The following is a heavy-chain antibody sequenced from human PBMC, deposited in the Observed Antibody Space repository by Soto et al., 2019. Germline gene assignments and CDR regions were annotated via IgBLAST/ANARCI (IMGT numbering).Heavy chain of an antibody. J-gene: IGHJ6*02. D-gene: IGHD4-17*01. CDR1: GYSFTTYW. V-gene: IGHV5-51*01. CDR2: IYPGDSDT. Sequence: GESLKISCKGSGYSFTTYWIGWVRQMPGKGLEWMGIIYPGDSDTRYSPSFQGQVTISADKSIRTAYLQWSSLKASDTAMYYCARLGSDYAGSAFYGMDVWGQGTTVTVSS. CDR3: ARLGSDYAGSAFYGMDV.